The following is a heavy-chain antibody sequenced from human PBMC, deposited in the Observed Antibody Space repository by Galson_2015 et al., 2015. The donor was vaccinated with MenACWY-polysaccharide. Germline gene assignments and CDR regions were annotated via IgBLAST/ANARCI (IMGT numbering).Heavy chain of an antibody. CDR3: ATSVSVTGALVSRYYSYAIDV. CDR2: VYIGDMT. D-gene: IGHD6-19*01. V-gene: IGHV3-66*02. CDR1: GFTVSSNY. J-gene: IGHJ6*02. Sequence: SLRLSCAGSGFTVSSNYMTWVRQAPGKGLEWVSVVYIGDMTYYADSVKGRFTVFRDDCKNTVYLQMNSLRPEDTAVYYCATSVSVTGALVSRYYSYAIDVWGQGTTVTVSS.